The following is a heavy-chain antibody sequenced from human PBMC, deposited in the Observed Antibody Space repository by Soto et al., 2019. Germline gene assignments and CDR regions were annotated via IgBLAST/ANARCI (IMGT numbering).Heavy chain of an antibody. V-gene: IGHV3-23*01. CDR3: AKDLLMVRGVAYFDY. CDR2: ISGSGGST. Sequence: GSLRLACAASVFTLSSYAMSWVRQAPGKGLEWVSAISGSGGSTYYADSVKGRFTISRDNSKNTLYLQMNSLRAEDTAVYYCAKDLLMVRGVAYFDYWGQGTLVTVSS. CDR1: VFTLSSYA. J-gene: IGHJ4*02. D-gene: IGHD3-10*01.